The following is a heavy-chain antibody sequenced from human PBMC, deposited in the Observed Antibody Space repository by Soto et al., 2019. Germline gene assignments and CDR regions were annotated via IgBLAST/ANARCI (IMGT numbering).Heavy chain of an antibody. Sequence: GGSLRLCCATPGFTFHDYAMSWVRQAPGKGLEWVSAIAFTGSATYYADSVKGRFTISRDNSKNIVYLQMNSLRVDDTALYYCVKEVEAVSLVSSALWGQGTQVTVSA. CDR1: GFTFHDYA. J-gene: IGHJ4*02. V-gene: IGHV3-23*01. CDR2: IAFTGSAT. CDR3: VKEVEAVSLVSSAL. D-gene: IGHD4-4*01.